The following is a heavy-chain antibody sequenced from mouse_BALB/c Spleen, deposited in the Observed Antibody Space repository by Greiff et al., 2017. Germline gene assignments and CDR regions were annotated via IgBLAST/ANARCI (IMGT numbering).Heavy chain of an antibody. J-gene: IGHJ4*01. CDR2: ILPGSGST. CDR1: GYTFSSYW. V-gene: IGHV1-9*01. CDR3: AREGATMITAYYAMDY. D-gene: IGHD2-4*01. Sequence: VMLVESGAELMKPGASVKISCKATGYTFSSYWIEWVKQRPGHGLEWIGEILPGSGSTNYNEKFKGKATFTADTSSNTAYMQLSSLTSEDSAVYYCAREGATMITAYYAMDYWGQGTSVTVSS.